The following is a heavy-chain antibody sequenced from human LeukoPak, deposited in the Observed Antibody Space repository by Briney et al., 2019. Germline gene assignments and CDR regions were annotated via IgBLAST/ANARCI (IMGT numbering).Heavy chain of an antibody. V-gene: IGHV3-21*06. D-gene: IGHD4-11*01. CDR3: ARGPSVPRLTDRFDY. CDR1: GFTFSSYS. Sequence: GGSLRLSCAASGFTFSSYSMNWVRQAPGEGLEWVSSISGTSSYIYYADSVKGRFTVSRDNAKGSIYLQMNSLRAEDTAVYYCARGPSVPRLTDRFDYWGQGTLVTVSS. J-gene: IGHJ4*02. CDR2: ISGTSSYI.